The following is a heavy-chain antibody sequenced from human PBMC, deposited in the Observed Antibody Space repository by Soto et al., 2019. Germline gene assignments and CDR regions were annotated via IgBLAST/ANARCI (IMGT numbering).Heavy chain of an antibody. CDR2: ISSSSSYI. V-gene: IGHV3-21*01. J-gene: IGHJ4*02. CDR3: ARDYYDSSGYLLSFDY. Sequence: GGSLRLSCAASGFTFSSYSINWVRQAPGKGLEWVSSISSSSSYIYYADSVKGRFTISRDNAKNSLYLQMNSLRAEDTAVYYCARDYYDSSGYLLSFDYWGQETLVTVSA. D-gene: IGHD3-22*01. CDR1: GFTFSSYS.